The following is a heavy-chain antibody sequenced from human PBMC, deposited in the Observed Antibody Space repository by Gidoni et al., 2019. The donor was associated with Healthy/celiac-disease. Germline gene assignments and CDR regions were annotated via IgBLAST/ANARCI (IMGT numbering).Heavy chain of an antibody. Sequence: VQLLESGGCVVQPGRSLRLSCASSGFTFSSYGMHWVRQAPGKGLEWVAVIWYDGSNKYYADSVKGRFTISRDNSKNTLYLQMNSLRAEDTAVYYCARGYRGYFDYWGQGTLVTVSS. CDR3: ARGYRGYFDY. CDR1: GFTFSSYG. D-gene: IGHD3-10*01. V-gene: IGHV3-33*01. CDR2: IWYDGSNK. J-gene: IGHJ4*02.